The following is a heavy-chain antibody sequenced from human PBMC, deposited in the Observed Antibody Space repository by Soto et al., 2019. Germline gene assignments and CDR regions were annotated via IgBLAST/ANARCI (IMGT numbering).Heavy chain of an antibody. J-gene: IGHJ6*02. CDR1: GFTFSSYA. CDR2: IYYSGST. Sequence: GSLRLSCAASGFTFSSYAMSWVRQAPGKGLEWIGSIYYSGSTYYNPSLKSRVTISVDTSKNQFSLKLSYVTAADTAVYYCARLGYYYGSGSYRQGYYYYGMDVWGQGTTVTVSS. CDR3: ARLGYYYGSGSYRQGYYYYGMDV. V-gene: IGHV4-39*01. D-gene: IGHD3-10*01.